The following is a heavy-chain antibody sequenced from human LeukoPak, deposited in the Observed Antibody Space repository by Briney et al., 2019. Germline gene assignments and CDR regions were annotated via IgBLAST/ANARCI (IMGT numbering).Heavy chain of an antibody. CDR1: GGSFSGYY. CDR3: AREFGHFDWLLYPIYYLDY. Sequence: SETLSLTCAVYGGSFSGYYWSWIRQPPGKGLEWIGEINHSGSTNYNPSLKSRVTISVDTSKNQFSLKLSSVTAADTAVYYCAREFGHFDWLLYPIYYLDYWGQGTLVTVSS. CDR2: INHSGST. V-gene: IGHV4-34*01. D-gene: IGHD3-9*01. J-gene: IGHJ4*02.